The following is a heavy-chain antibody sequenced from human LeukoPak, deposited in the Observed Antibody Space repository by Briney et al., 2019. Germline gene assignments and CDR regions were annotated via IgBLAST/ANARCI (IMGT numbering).Heavy chain of an antibody. CDR1: GFTFSRPW. D-gene: IGHD5-18*01. Sequence: GGSLRLSCAASGFTFSRPWMNWVRQAPGKGLEWVANIKPDGSDKYYLDSVRGRFTISRDNAKDTLYLQMDSLRVEDTAVYYCARDLSGVTGYTYGRGIDYWGQGTLVTVSS. CDR3: ARDLSGVTGYTYGRGIDY. CDR2: IKPDGSDK. J-gene: IGHJ4*02. V-gene: IGHV3-7*01.